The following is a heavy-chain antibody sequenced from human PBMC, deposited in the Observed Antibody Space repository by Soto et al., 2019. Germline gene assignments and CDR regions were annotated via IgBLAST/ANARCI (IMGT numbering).Heavy chain of an antibody. CDR2: TSYDGSNK. J-gene: IGHJ4*02. CDR3: ARDWETSATGLIDS. CDR1: GFTFSSYA. D-gene: IGHD3-9*01. V-gene: IGHV3-30-3*01. Sequence: VQQVESGGGVVQPGRSLRLSCVASGFTFSSYALHWVRQAPGKGLEWVAVTSYDGSNKYYADSVEGRFTISRDNSKNTLYLQTSSLTTDDTAMYYCARDWETSATGLIDSWGQGTLVTVSS.